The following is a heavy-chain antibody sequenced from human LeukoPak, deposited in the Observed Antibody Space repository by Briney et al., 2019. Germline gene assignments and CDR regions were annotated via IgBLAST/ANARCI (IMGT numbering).Heavy chain of an antibody. CDR3: TKGLWTGSQRLFDS. D-gene: IGHD3-10*02. CDR1: GFSFSRCA. Sequence: GGSLRLSCAASGFSFSRCAMGWVRQAPGKGPEWLSAISGNGDSTYYAPSVKGRFTISRDNSKDIVYVQMNSLGAEDTAVYYCTKGLWTGSQRLFDSWGQGALVTVSS. J-gene: IGHJ4*02. V-gene: IGHV3-23*01. CDR2: ISGNGDST.